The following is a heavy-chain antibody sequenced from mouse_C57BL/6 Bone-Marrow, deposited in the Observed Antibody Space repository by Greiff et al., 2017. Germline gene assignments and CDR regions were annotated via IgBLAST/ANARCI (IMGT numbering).Heavy chain of an antibody. J-gene: IGHJ2*01. CDR2: IDPSDSYT. V-gene: IGHV1-69*01. CDR1: GYTFTSYW. CDR3: AREVYYGSSYYFDY. Sequence: QVQLQQPGAELVMPGASVKLSCKASGYTFTSYWMHWVKQRPGQGLEWLGEIDPSDSYTNYNQKFKGKSTLTVDKSSSTAYMQLSSLTSEDSAVYYCAREVYYGSSYYFDYWGQGTTLTVSS. D-gene: IGHD1-1*01.